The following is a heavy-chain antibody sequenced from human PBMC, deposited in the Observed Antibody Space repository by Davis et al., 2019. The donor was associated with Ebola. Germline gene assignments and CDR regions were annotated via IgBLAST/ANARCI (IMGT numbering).Heavy chain of an antibody. J-gene: IGHJ4*02. CDR2: INPSGGST. CDR3: ASNTRPYCGGDCYPGH. Sequence: ASVKVSCKASGYTFTSYYMHWVRQALGQGLEWMGIINPSGGSTSYAQKFQGRVTMTRDTSTSTVYMELSSLRSEDTVVYYCASNTRPYCGGDCYPGHWGQGTLVTVSS. V-gene: IGHV1-46*01. CDR1: GYTFTSYY. D-gene: IGHD2-21*02.